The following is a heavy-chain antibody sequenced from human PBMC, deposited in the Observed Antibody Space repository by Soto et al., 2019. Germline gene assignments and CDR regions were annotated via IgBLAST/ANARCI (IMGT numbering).Heavy chain of an antibody. CDR2: ISSGSSYI. J-gene: IGHJ4*02. D-gene: IGHD4-17*01. Sequence: EVQLVESGGGLVKPGGSLRLSCAASGFTFSKYRMNWVRQPPGKGLEWVSSISSGSSYIYYADSVKGRFTISRDNAKNSLYLQMSSLRADDTAVYYRARGEADDYGPSNWGQGTLVTVSS. CDR3: ARGEADDYGPSN. V-gene: IGHV3-21*01. CDR1: GFTFSKYR.